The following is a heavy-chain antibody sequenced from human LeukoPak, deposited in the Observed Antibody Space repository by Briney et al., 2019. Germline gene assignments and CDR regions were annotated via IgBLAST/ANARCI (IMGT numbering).Heavy chain of an antibody. V-gene: IGHV3-30*18. J-gene: IGHJ4*02. CDR1: GFTFSSYG. CDR3: AKEGGWFGELITYFDY. Sequence: GGSLRLSCAASGFTFSSYGMHWVRQAPGKGLGWVAVISYDGSNKYYADSVKGRFTISRDNSKNTLYLQMNSLRAEDTAVYYCAKEGGWFGELITYFDYWGQGTLVTVSS. CDR2: ISYDGSNK. D-gene: IGHD3-10*01.